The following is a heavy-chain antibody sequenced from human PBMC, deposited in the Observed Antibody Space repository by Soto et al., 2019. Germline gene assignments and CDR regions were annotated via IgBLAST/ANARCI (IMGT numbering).Heavy chain of an antibody. Sequence: QVQLVQSGAEVQKPGSSVKVSCETSGGTFSTYPISWVRQAPGQGLDWVGGIIPMFGTANYAQKFQGRVTITADESTSTAYMELNRLRSEDTAVYYCARTYHGGNSYYYYALDVWGQGTTVTVSS. J-gene: IGHJ6*02. CDR3: ARTYHGGNSYYYYALDV. CDR2: IIPMFGTA. V-gene: IGHV1-69*12. D-gene: IGHD2-21*02. CDR1: GGTFSTYP.